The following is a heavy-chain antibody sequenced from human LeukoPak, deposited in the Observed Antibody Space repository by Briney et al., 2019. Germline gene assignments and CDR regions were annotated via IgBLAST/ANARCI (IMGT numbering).Heavy chain of an antibody. CDR2: ISGSGGST. J-gene: IGHJ4*02. D-gene: IGHD3-3*01. CDR3: ARSRGYAYYFDY. CDR1: GFTFSSYG. V-gene: IGHV3-23*01. Sequence: GGSLRLSCAASGFTFSSYGMSWVRQAPGKGLEWVSAISGSGGSTYYADSVKGRFTISRDNSKNTLYLQMNSLRAEDTAVYYCARSRGYAYYFDYWGQGTLVTVSS.